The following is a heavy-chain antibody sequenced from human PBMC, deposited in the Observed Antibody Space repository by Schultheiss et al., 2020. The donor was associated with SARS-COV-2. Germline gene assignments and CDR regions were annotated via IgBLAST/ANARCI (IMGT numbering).Heavy chain of an antibody. J-gene: IGHJ6*02. Sequence: GGSLRLSCAASGFTFSSYAMSWVRQAPGKGLEWVSYISSSGSYIYYADSVKGRFTISRDNAKNSLYLQMNSLRAEDTAVYYCARDEYGDRGHGMDVWGQGTTVTVSS. D-gene: IGHD4-17*01. CDR2: ISSSGSYI. CDR1: GFTFSSYA. V-gene: IGHV3-21*05. CDR3: ARDEYGDRGHGMDV.